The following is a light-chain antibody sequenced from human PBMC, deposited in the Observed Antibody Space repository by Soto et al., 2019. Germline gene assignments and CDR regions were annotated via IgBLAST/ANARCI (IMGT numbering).Light chain of an antibody. Sequence: DIQLTQSPSFLSAPVGDRVTITCRASQAISSYLVWYQQKPGKAPKLLIYAASTLQSGVPSRFSGSGSGTEFTLTISSLQTEDFATYSCQHFNSYPLTFGGGTKLEIK. V-gene: IGKV1-9*01. CDR3: QHFNSYPLT. J-gene: IGKJ4*01. CDR1: QAISSY. CDR2: AAS.